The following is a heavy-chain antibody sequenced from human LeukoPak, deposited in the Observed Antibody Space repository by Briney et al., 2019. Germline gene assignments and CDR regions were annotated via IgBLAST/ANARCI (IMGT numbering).Heavy chain of an antibody. D-gene: IGHD2-2*01. Sequence: GGSLRLSCAASGFTFSSYSMNWVRQAPGKGLEWVSSISSSSYIYYADSVKGRFTISRDNAKNSLYLQMNSLRAEDTAVYYCTRGWHCSSTSCSFSWFDPWGQGTLVTVSS. CDR2: ISSSSYI. J-gene: IGHJ5*02. CDR1: GFTFSSYS. V-gene: IGHV3-21*01. CDR3: TRGWHCSSTSCSFSWFDP.